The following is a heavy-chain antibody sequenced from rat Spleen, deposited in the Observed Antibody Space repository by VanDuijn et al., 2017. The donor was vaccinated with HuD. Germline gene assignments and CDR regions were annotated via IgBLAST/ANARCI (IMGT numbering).Heavy chain of an antibody. V-gene: IGHV2S12*01. J-gene: IGHJ2*01. CDR3: TRVMVVITTYYFDY. Sequence: QVQLKESGPGLVQPSQTLSLTCTVSGFSLTSNGVSWVRQPPGKGLEWIAAISSGGSTYYNSALKSRLSISRDTSKSQVFLKMNSLQTEDTAIYFCTRVMVVITTYYFDYWGQGVMVTVSS. CDR1: GFSLTSNG. CDR2: ISSGGST. D-gene: IGHD1-12*02.